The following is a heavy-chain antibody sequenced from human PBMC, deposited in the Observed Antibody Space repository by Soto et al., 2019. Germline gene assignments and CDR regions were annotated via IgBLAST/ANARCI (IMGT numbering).Heavy chain of an antibody. CDR3: ARDRYYDILTGYYRMMD. Sequence: QVQLVESGGGVVQPGRPLRLSCAASGFTFSSYAMHWVRQAPGKGLEWVAVISYDGSNKYYADSVKGRFTISRDNSKNTLYLQMNSLRAEDTAVYYCARDRYYDILTGYYRMMDWGQGTLVTVSS. D-gene: IGHD3-9*01. CDR2: ISYDGSNK. J-gene: IGHJ4*02. V-gene: IGHV3-30-3*01. CDR1: GFTFSSYA.